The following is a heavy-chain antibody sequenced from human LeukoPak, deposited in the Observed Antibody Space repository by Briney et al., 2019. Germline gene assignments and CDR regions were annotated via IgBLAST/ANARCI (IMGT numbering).Heavy chain of an antibody. CDR3: AKDRSSTGSSSFDY. CDR1: GFTFTSHG. J-gene: IGHJ4*02. CDR2: ISFDGSNK. D-gene: IGHD1-26*01. V-gene: IGHV3-30*18. Sequence: GGSLRLSCAASGFTFTSHGMHWVRQAPGKGLEWVAVISFDGSNKYYADSVKGRFTISRDTSKNTLYLQMNSLRAEDTAVYYCAKDRSSTGSSSFDYRGQGILVTVSS.